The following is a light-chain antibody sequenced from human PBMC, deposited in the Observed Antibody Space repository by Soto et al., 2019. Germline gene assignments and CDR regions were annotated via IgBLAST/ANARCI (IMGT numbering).Light chain of an antibody. CDR3: QQYSIYSRT. Sequence: DIQMIQSPSTLSASVGDRVTITCRASQSISSWLAWYQQKPGKAPNLLIYKASTLRSGVPSRFSGSGSGTEFTLTISSLQPDDFATYYCQQYSIYSRTFGQGTKVEVK. J-gene: IGKJ1*01. CDR2: KAS. CDR1: QSISSW. V-gene: IGKV1-5*03.